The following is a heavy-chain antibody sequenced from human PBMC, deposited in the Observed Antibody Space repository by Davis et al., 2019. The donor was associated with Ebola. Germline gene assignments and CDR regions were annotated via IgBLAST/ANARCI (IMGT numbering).Heavy chain of an antibody. CDR1: GGSISRYY. V-gene: IGHV4-59*01. CDR2: IYYSGST. CDR3: ASWDYAGVNY. J-gene: IGHJ4*02. D-gene: IGHD4/OR15-4a*01. Sequence: PSETLSLTCTVSGGSISRYYWSWIRQPPGKGLEWIGYIYYSGSTNYNPSLKSRVTISLDTSKTQFSLKLSSVTAADTAVYYCASWDYAGVNYWGQGTLVTVSS.